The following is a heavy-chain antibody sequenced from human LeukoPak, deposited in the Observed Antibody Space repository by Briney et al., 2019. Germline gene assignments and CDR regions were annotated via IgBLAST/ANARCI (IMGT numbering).Heavy chain of an antibody. CDR1: GFTFSSYG. Sequence: PGGSLRLSCAASGFTFSSYGMHWVRQAPGKGLEWVAVIWYDGSNKYYADSVKGRFTISRDNSKNTLYLQMNSLGAEDTAVYFCAKDRGIAAAGLHDYWGQGTLVTVSS. D-gene: IGHD6-13*01. CDR2: IWYDGSNK. J-gene: IGHJ4*02. CDR3: AKDRGIAAAGLHDY. V-gene: IGHV3-33*06.